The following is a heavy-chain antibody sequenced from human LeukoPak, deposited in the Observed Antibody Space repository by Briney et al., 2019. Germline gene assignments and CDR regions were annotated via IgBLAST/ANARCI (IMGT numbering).Heavy chain of an antibody. J-gene: IGHJ5*02. CDR2: IKSDGSST. CDR3: ARVNTWFDP. D-gene: IGHD2/OR15-2a*01. V-gene: IGHV3-74*01. CDR1: GFTFSSYW. Sequence: GGSLRLSCAASGFTFSSYWVHWVRQAPGKGLVWVSRIKSDGSSTSYADSVKGRFTISRDNAKNTLFLQMNSLRAEDTAVYYCARVNTWFDPWGQGTLVTVSS.